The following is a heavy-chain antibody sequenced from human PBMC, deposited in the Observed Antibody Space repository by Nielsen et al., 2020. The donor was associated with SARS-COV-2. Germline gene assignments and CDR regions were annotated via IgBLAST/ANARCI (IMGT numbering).Heavy chain of an antibody. J-gene: IGHJ6*02. CDR3: ARMAEGYYYGMDV. D-gene: IGHD1-14*01. CDR2: IWYDGSNK. CDR1: GFTFSSYG. V-gene: IGHV3-33*01. Sequence: GESLKISCAASGFTFSSYGMHWVRQAPGKGLEWVAVIWYDGSNKYYADSVKGRFTISRDNSKNTLYLQMNSLRAEDTAVYYCARMAEGYYYGMDVWGQGTTVTVSS.